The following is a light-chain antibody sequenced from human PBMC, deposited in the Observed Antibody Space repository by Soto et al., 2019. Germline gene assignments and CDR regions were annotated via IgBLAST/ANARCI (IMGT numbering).Light chain of an antibody. CDR1: GSDVGGYNY. V-gene: IGLV2-14*03. Sequence: QSVLTQPASVSGSPGQSITISCTGTGSDVGGYNYVSWYQQHPGKAPKLVIYDVTNRPSGVSNRFSGSKSGNTASLTISGLQAEDEADYYSTSYTRSRTYVFGTGTKLTVL. J-gene: IGLJ1*01. CDR3: TSYTRSRTYV. CDR2: DVT.